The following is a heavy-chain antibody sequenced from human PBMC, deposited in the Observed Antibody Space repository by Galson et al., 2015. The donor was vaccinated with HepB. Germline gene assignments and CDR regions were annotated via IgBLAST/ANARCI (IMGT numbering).Heavy chain of an antibody. CDR1: GGSFSGYY. V-gene: IGHV4-34*01. Sequence: SETLSLTCAVYGGSFSGYYWSWIRQPPGKGLEWIGEINHSGSTNYNPSLKSRVTISVDTSKNQFSLKLSSVTAADTAVYYCARAGYSWYYYYYMDVWGKGTTVTVSS. CDR3: ARAGYSWYYYYYMDV. D-gene: IGHD6-13*01. CDR2: INHSGST. J-gene: IGHJ6*03.